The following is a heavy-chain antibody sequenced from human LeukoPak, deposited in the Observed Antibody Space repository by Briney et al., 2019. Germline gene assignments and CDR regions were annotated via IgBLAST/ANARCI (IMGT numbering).Heavy chain of an antibody. D-gene: IGHD5-24*01. V-gene: IGHV1-3*01. J-gene: IGHJ5*02. CDR3: ARGDGFTLDL. CDR1: GYTFSAYA. CDR2: ARAGPTET. Sequence: ASVKVSCKASGYTFSAYAVHWVRQALGQSLEWMGWARAGPTETPYSQKFQGRVTITRDASANIAYMELTSLRSEDTAVYYCARGDGFTLDLWGQGTPVTVSS.